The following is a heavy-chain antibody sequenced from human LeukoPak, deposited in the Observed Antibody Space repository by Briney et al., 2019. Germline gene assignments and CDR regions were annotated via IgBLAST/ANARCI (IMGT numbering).Heavy chain of an antibody. V-gene: IGHV4-39*07. CDR2: IYYSGST. Sequence: PSETLSLTCTVSGGSISSSSYYWGWIRQPPGKGLEWIGSIYYSGSTSYNPSLKSRVTISVDTSKNHFSLKLTSVTAADTAVYYCARGALNWFDPWGQGTLVTVSS. CDR3: ARGALNWFDP. J-gene: IGHJ5*02. CDR1: GGSISSSSYY.